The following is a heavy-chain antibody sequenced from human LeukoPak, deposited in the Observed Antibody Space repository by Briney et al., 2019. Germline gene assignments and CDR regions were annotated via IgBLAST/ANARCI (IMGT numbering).Heavy chain of an antibody. D-gene: IGHD1-26*01. CDR1: GFTFSSYW. J-gene: IGHJ4*02. V-gene: IGHV3-7*01. CDR2: IKQDGSEK. Sequence: GGSLRLSCAASGFTFSSYWMSWVRQAPGKGLEWVANIKQDGSEKYYVDSVKGRFTISRDNAKNSLYLQMNSLRAEDTAVYYCARDFPSGSYYGSDYWGQGTLVTVSS. CDR3: ARDFPSGSYYGSDY.